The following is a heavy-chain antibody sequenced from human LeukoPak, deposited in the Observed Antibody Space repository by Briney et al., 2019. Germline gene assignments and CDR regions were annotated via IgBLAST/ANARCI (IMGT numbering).Heavy chain of an antibody. V-gene: IGHV4-34*01. J-gene: IGHJ4*02. Sequence: PSETLSLNCAVYGGSFSGYYWSWIRQPPGKGLEWIGEINHSGSTNYNPSLKSRVTISVDTSKNQFSLKLSSVTAADTAVYYCARLVVVAATRFAPRDSDYWGQGTLVTVSS. CDR2: INHSGST. CDR3: ARLVVVAATRFAPRDSDY. D-gene: IGHD2-15*01. CDR1: GGSFSGYY.